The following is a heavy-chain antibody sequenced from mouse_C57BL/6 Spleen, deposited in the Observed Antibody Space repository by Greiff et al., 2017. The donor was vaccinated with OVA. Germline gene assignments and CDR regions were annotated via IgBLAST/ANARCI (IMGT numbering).Heavy chain of an antibody. CDR3: ARNSNYVLWFAY. CDR2: INPSNGGT. J-gene: IGHJ3*01. CDR1: GYTFTSYW. Sequence: QVQLQQPGTELVKPGASVKLSCKASGYTFTSYWMHWVKQRPGRGLEWIGNINPSNGGTNYNEKFKSKATLTVDKSSSTAYMQLSSLTSEDSAVYYCARNSNYVLWFAYWGQGTLVTVSA. D-gene: IGHD2-5*01. V-gene: IGHV1-53*01.